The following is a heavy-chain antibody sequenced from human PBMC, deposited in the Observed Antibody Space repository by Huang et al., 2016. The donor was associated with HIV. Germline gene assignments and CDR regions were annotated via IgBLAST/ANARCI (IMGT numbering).Heavy chain of an antibody. V-gene: IGHV3-21*01. CDR1: GFTLTTFS. Sequence: EVQLVESGGGLVKPGGSLRLSCAASGFTLTTFSMNWVRQAPGRGLQWVASINVPGPHIYYADSVEGRFTISRDNTRNSLYLQLNSLRAEDTAVYYCVRIGYGENSYGSGYFDPWGQGTLVAVSS. D-gene: IGHD4-17*01. J-gene: IGHJ5*02. CDR2: INVPGPHI. CDR3: VRIGYGENSYGSGYFDP.